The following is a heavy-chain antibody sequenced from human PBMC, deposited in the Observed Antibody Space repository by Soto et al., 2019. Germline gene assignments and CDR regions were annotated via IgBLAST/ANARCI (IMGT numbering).Heavy chain of an antibody. V-gene: IGHV3-66*01. CDR1: GFTVSSNY. CDR2: IYSGGST. CDR3: ASVKQQLVYAFDI. J-gene: IGHJ3*02. Sequence: EVQLVESGGGLVQPGGSLRLSCAASGFTVSSNYMSWVRQAPGKGLEGVSVIYSGGSTYYADSVKGRFTISRDNSKNTLYLQMNSLRAEDTTVYYCASVKQQLVYAFDIWGQGTMVTVSS. D-gene: IGHD6-13*01.